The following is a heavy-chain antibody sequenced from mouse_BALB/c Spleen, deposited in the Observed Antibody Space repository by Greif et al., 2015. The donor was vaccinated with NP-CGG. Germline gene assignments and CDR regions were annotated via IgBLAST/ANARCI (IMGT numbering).Heavy chain of an antibody. D-gene: IGHD1-1*01. Sequence: VQLQQSGAELAKPGASVKMSCKASGYTFTSYWMHWVKQRPGQGLEWIGYINPSTGYTEYNQKFKDKATLTADKSSSTAYMQLSSLTSEDSAVYYCARSYEGYFYVWGAGTTVTVSS. CDR3: ARSYEGYFYV. CDR1: GYTFTSYW. J-gene: IGHJ1*01. CDR2: INPSTGYT. V-gene: IGHV1-7*01.